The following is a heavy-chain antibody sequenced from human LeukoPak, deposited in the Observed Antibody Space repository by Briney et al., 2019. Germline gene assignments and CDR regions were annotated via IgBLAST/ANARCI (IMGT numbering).Heavy chain of an antibody. V-gene: IGHV3-43*01. D-gene: IGHD6-19*01. CDR2: ISWDGGST. J-gene: IGHJ6*02. Sequence: GGSLRLSCAASGFTFDDYTMHWVRQAPGKGLEWVSLISWDGGSTYYADSVKGRFTISRDNSKNSLYLQMNSLRTDDTALYYCAKATGGYSSGWYSYYYGMDVWGQGTTVTVSS. CDR1: GFTFDDYT. CDR3: AKATGGYSSGWYSYYYGMDV.